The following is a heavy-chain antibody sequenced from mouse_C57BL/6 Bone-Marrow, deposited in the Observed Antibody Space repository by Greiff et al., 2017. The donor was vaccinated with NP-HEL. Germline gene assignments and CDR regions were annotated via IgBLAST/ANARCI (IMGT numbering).Heavy chain of an antibody. CDR3: TRYDHDRDY. Sequence: EVKVVESGAELVRPGASVKLSCTASGFNIKDDYMHWVKQRPEQGLEWIGWIDPENGDTEYASKFQGKATITADTSSNTAYLQLSSLTSEDTAVYYCTRYDHDRDYWGQGTTLTVSS. V-gene: IGHV14-4*01. J-gene: IGHJ2*01. CDR2: IDPENGDT. CDR1: GFNIKDDY. D-gene: IGHD2-4*01.